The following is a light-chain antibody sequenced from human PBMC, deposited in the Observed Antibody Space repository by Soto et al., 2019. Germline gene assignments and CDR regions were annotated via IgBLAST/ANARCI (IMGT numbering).Light chain of an antibody. CDR2: AAS. J-gene: IGKJ1*01. CDR1: QAISIY. CDR3: QKYNSAPPT. Sequence: DIQMTQSPSSLSTSVGDRVTITCRASQAISIYLAWYQQKPGKVPKLLIYAASTLQSGVPSWFSGSGSGTDFTLTISSLQPEDVATYYCQKYNSAPPTFGQGTKVDIK. V-gene: IGKV1-27*01.